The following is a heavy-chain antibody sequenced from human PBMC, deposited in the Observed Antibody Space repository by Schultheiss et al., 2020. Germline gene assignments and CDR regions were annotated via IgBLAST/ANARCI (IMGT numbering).Heavy chain of an antibody. V-gene: IGHV4-39*01. D-gene: IGHD3-22*01. Sequence: SQTLSLTCTVSGGSINSRSHYWGWIRQPPGKGLEWIGSINYSGKTDYNLSLKSRVTMSVDTSKNQFSLQLSSVTAADTAIFFCVRQVTDPHYYGNVGYFNWFDPWGQGTLVTVSS. J-gene: IGHJ5*02. CDR2: INYSGKT. CDR3: VRQVTDPHYYGNVGYFNWFDP. CDR1: GGSINSRSHY.